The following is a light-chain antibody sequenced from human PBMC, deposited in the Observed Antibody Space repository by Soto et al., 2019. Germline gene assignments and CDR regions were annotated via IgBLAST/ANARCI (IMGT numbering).Light chain of an antibody. CDR1: SSDVDGYNF. CDR2: EVL. J-gene: IGLJ3*02. CDR3: CSHSASIHWV. Sequence: QSVLTQPASVSGSPGQSITISCTGTSSDVDGYNFVSWYQQHPGNAPKLIIHEVLNRPSGVSSRFSGSKSGNTASLTISGLQAEDDAVYYCCSHSASIHWVFGGGTKLTVL. V-gene: IGLV2-14*03.